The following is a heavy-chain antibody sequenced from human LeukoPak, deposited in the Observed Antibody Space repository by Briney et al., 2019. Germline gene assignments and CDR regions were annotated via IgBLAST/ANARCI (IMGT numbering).Heavy chain of an antibody. D-gene: IGHD2-8*01. CDR3: AREGPKMGVDY. CDR1: GGSISSGGYS. V-gene: IGHV4-30-2*01. J-gene: IGHJ4*02. Sequence: SETLSLTCAVSGGSISSGGYSWSWIRQPPGKGLEWIGYIYHSGSTYYNPSLKSRVTISVDRSKNQFSLKLSSVTAADTAVYYCAREGPKMGVDYWGQGTLVTVSS. CDR2: IYHSGST.